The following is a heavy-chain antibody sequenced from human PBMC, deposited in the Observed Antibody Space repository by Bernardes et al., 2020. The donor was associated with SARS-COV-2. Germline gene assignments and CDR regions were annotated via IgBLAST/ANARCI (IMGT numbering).Heavy chain of an antibody. V-gene: IGHV3-21*01. D-gene: IGHD2-21*02. CDR3: ARVVVAYCGGDCYVEGGAFDI. CDR2: ISSSSSYI. Sequence: GGSLRLSCAASGFTFSSYSMNWVRQAPGKGLEWVSSISSSSSYIYYADSVKGRFTISRDNAKNSLYLQMNSLRAEDTAVYYCARVVVAYCGGDCYVEGGAFDIWGQGTMVTVSS. J-gene: IGHJ3*02. CDR1: GFTFSSYS.